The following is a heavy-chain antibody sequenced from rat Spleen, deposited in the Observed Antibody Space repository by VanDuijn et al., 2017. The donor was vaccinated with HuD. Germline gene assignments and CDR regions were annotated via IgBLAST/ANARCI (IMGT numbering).Heavy chain of an antibody. CDR2: IKAKSNNYAT. J-gene: IGHJ2*01. Sequence: SLKLSCATSGFTFSTAWMYWYRQFPEKRLEWVARIKAKSNNYATDYTESVKGRFTISRDDSKSSIYLQMNNLKEEDTAIYYCAGGPDYFDYWGQGVMVTVSS. CDR3: AGGPDYFDY. CDR1: GFTFSTAW. V-gene: IGHV6-6*01. D-gene: IGHD1-11*01.